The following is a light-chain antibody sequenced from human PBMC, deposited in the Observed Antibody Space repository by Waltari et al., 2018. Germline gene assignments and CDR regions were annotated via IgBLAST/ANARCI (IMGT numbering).Light chain of an antibody. Sequence: QTVVTQEPSFSVSPGGPVPLTCALSSGSLPRPSYASWYQQSPGQTPRTLVYKVNIRSSGVPDRFSGSVLGNKAVLIITGAQAEDESTYSCLLYMGSGIWVFGGGTKLTVL. J-gene: IGLJ3*02. CDR2: KVN. V-gene: IGLV8-61*01. CDR3: LLYMGSGIWV. CDR1: SGSLPRPSY.